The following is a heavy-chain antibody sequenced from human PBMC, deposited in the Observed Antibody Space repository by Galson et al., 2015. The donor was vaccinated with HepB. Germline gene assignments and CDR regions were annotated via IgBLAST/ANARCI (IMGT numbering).Heavy chain of an antibody. CDR3: AKLGQLGPRYYYYYMDV. J-gene: IGHJ6*03. D-gene: IGHD6-13*01. CDR2: IIPIFGTA. Sequence: SVKVSCKASGGTFSSYAISWVRQAPGQGLEWMGGIIPIFGTANYAQKFQGRVTITADESTSTAYMELSSLRSEDTAVYYCAKLGQLGPRYYYYYMDVWGKVTTVTVSS. V-gene: IGHV1-69*13. CDR1: GGTFSSYA.